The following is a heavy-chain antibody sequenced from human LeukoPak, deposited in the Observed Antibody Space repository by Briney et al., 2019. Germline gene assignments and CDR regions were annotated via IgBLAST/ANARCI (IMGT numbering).Heavy chain of an antibody. CDR2: IYPGDSDT. V-gene: IGHV5-51*01. CDR3: ASGRVGRFGELNLDY. CDR1: GYSFTSYW. D-gene: IGHD3-10*01. J-gene: IGHJ4*02. Sequence: RGESLKISCKGSGYSFTSYWIGWVRQMPGKGLEWMGIIYPGDSDTRYSPSFQGQVTISADKSISTAYLQWSSLKASDTALYYCASGRVGRFGELNLDYWGQGTLVTVSS.